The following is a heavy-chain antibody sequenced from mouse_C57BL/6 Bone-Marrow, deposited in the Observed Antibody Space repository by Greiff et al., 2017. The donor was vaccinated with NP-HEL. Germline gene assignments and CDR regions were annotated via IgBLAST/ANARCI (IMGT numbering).Heavy chain of an antibody. J-gene: IGHJ3*01. Sequence: VQLQQPGAELVKPGASVKMSCKASGYTFTSSWITWVKQRPGQGLEWIGDIYPGSGSTNYNEKFKSKATLTVDTSSSTAYMQLSSLTSEDSAVYYCARPLYYDYSWFAYWGQGTLVTVSA. V-gene: IGHV1-55*01. CDR3: ARPLYYDYSWFAY. D-gene: IGHD2-4*01. CDR1: GYTFTSSW. CDR2: IYPGSGST.